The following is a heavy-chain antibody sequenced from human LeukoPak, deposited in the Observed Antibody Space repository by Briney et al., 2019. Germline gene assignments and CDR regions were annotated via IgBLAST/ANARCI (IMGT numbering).Heavy chain of an antibody. CDR1: GYTFTSYA. D-gene: IGHD6-13*01. J-gene: IGHJ6*02. Sequence: ASVKVSCKASGYTFTSYAMNWVRQAPGQGLEWMGWINTNTGNPTYAQGFTGRFVFSWDTSVSTAYLQISSLKAEDTAVYYCARAGSSRHYYYGMDVWGQGTTVTVSS. CDR3: ARAGSSRHYYYGMDV. V-gene: IGHV7-4-1*02. CDR2: INTNTGNP.